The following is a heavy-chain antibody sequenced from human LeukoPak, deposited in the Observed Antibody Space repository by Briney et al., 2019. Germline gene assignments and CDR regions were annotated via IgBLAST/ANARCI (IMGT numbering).Heavy chain of an antibody. CDR1: GFTFDDYA. CDR3: AKDQFGTSHDAFDI. V-gene: IGHV3-9*01. CDR2: ISWNSGSI. D-gene: IGHD1-1*01. Sequence: GRSLRLSCAASGFTFDDYAMHWVRQAPGKGLEWVSGISWNSGSIGYADSVKGRFTISRDNAKNSLYLQMNSLRAEDTALYYCAKDQFGTSHDAFDIWGQGTMVTVSS. J-gene: IGHJ3*02.